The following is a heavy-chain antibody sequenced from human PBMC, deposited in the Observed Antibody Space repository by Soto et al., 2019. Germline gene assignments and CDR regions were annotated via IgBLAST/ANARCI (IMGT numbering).Heavy chain of an antibody. J-gene: IGHJ4*02. CDR1: GGSFSGYY. V-gene: IGHV4-34*01. CDR2: INHSGST. Sequence: QVQLQQWGAGLLKPSETLSLTCAVYGGSFSGYYWSWIRQPPGKGLEWIGEINHSGSTNYNPSLKSRDTLPVDTSKNQFSLKLSSVTAADTAVYYCARGHRRSVWGQGTLVPVPS. D-gene: IGHD1-26*01. CDR3: ARGHRRSV.